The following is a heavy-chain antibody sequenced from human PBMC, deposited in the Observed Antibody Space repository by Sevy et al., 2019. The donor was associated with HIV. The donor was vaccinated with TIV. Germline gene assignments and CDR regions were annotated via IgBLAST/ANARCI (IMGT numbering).Heavy chain of an antibody. CDR2: ISWNSGSE. CDR1: GFTFDDYD. J-gene: IGHJ3*02. D-gene: IGHD5-12*01. V-gene: IGHV3-9*01. Sequence: GGSLRLSCAASGFTFDDYDMHWVRQAPGKGLEWVSGISWNSGSEDYADSVKGRFTISRDNAKNSLFLQMNSLRPEDTALYYCAKIPSGYGADDHFDIWGQGTMVTVSS. CDR3: AKIPSGYGADDHFDI.